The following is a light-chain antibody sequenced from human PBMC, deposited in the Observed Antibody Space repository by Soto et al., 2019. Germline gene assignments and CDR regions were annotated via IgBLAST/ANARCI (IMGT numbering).Light chain of an antibody. CDR1: QSISSW. J-gene: IGKJ1*01. Sequence: DIQMTQSPSTLSASVGDTVTITCRASQSISSWLAWYQQKPGKAPKLLIYDASSLESGVPSRFSGSGSGTEFTLTISSLQPDDFAPYYCQQYNSYPWTFGQGTKVDIK. CDR2: DAS. CDR3: QQYNSYPWT. V-gene: IGKV1-5*01.